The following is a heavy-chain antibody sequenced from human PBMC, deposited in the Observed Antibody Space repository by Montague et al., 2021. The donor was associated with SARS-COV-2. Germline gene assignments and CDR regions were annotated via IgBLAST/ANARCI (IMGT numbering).Heavy chain of an antibody. CDR3: ARDWWNGDWLFGLYYYYGMDV. CDR1: GFTFSSYG. D-gene: IGHD3-9*01. Sequence: SLRLSCAASGFTFSSYGMHWVRQAPGKGLEWVAVIWYDGSNKYYADSVKGRFTISGDNSKDTLYLQMNSLRAEDTAVYYCARDWWNGDWLFGLYYYYGMDVWGQGTTVTVSS. V-gene: IGHV3-33*01. J-gene: IGHJ6*02. CDR2: IWYDGSNK.